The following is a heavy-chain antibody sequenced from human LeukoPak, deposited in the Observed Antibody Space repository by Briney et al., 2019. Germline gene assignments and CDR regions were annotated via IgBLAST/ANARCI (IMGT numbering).Heavy chain of an antibody. V-gene: IGHV3-23*01. Sequence: PGGSLRLSCAASGFTFSSYDMTWVRQAPGRGLEWVSSIRPSGDNTYYGDSVKGRFTIARDNSKNTVYLQMNNMRVDDTAVYYCSRVAGWPLFDPWGQGTLVTVSS. D-gene: IGHD2-15*01. CDR2: IRPSGDNT. J-gene: IGHJ5*02. CDR1: GFTFSSYD. CDR3: SRVAGWPLFDP.